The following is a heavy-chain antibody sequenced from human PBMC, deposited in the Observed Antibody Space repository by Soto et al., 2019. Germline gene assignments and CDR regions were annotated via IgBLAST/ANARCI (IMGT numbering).Heavy chain of an antibody. V-gene: IGHV4-30-2*01. Sequence: QLQLQESGSGLVKPSQTLSLTCAVSGGSISSGGYSWSWIRQPPGKGLEWIGYIAHSGSTYYNPSLKSRVTITVDTSKNQFSLKLSSVDAADKAMYYCASGSHVPHYWGQGTLVTVSS. D-gene: IGHD3-10*01. CDR3: ASGSHVPHY. CDR1: GGSISSGGYS. J-gene: IGHJ4*02. CDR2: IAHSGST.